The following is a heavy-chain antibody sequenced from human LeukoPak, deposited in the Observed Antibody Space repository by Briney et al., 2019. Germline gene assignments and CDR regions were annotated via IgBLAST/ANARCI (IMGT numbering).Heavy chain of an antibody. Sequence: PSGTLSLTCAVSGGSIGSSNWWSWVRQPPGKGLEWIGTVYHSGSTYYTPSLKSRVTISLDTSKNQFSLELSSLTAADTAVYYCARGDDYYDSSGYDFDYWGQGILVTVSS. CDR1: GGSIGSSNW. D-gene: IGHD3-22*01. CDR3: ARGDDYYDSSGYDFDY. J-gene: IGHJ4*02. CDR2: VYHSGST. V-gene: IGHV4-4*02.